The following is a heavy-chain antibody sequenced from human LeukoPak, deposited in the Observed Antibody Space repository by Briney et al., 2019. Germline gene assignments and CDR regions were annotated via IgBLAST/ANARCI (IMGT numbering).Heavy chain of an antibody. CDR2: MYYSGSI. V-gene: IGHV4-39*01. Sequence: SETLSLTCVVSGGSIRTSSYYWAWIRQPPGKGLEWIVSMYYSGSIYYNSSLKSRITVSADTSKNQLSLKLSSVTAADTAVYYCARHAHSSIAANIDYWGQGAQVTVSS. CDR1: GGSIRTSSYY. J-gene: IGHJ4*02. D-gene: IGHD6-6*01. CDR3: ARHAHSSIAANIDY.